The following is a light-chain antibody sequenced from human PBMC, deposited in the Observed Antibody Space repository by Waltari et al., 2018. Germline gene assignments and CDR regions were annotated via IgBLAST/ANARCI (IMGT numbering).Light chain of an antibody. CDR3: CSYAGTYSLV. J-gene: IGLJ2*01. CDR1: SSDVGVYDY. CDR2: DVS. V-gene: IGLV2-11*01. Sequence: QSALTQPRSVSGSPGQSVTISCTGTSSDVGVYDYVSWYQQHPGIAPKLMLYDVSKRPSGVPDRFSGSKSGNTASLTISGLQAEDEAEYYCCSYAGTYSLVFGGGTKLTVL.